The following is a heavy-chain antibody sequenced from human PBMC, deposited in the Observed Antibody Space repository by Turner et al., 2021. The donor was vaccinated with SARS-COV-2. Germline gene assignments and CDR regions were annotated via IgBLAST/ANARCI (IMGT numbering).Heavy chain of an antibody. J-gene: IGHJ5*02. CDR2: IYYRGST. CDR1: GGSMNSNY. Sequence: QVQLQESGPRLEKPLETLSLTCTVSGGSMNSNYWSWIRQPPGKRLAWIGYIYYRGSTNYNPSLESRVTISVDTSRNQFSLNLTSVTAADTAIYYCARETVNNWVDPWGQGTLVTVSS. V-gene: IGHV4-59*01. CDR3: ARETVNNWVDP. D-gene: IGHD2-21*02.